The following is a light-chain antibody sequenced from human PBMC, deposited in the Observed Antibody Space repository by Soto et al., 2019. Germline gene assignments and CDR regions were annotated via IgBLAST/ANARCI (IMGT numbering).Light chain of an antibody. J-gene: IGLJ1*01. Sequence: QSALTQPRSVSGSPGQSVTISCTGTSSDVGGYNAVSWYQQNPGKAPKIMIYDVSKRPSGVPDRFSGSKSGNTASLTISGIQAEDEGDYYCGSITRSSTSVFGAGTKVTVL. CDR1: SSDVGGYNA. V-gene: IGLV2-11*01. CDR2: DVS. CDR3: GSITRSSTSV.